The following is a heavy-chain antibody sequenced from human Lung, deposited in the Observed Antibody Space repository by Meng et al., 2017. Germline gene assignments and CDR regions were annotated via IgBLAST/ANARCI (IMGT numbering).Heavy chain of an antibody. CDR1: GGSFSDYC. Sequence: QVQLQRGGAALLYPSEPLSLTGVVVGGSFSDYCWRWIRQPPGKGLEWIGEINHSGSTNYNPSLESRATISVDTSQNNLSLKLSSVTAADSAVYYCARGPTTMAHDFDYWGQGTLVTVSS. CDR3: ARGPTTMAHDFDY. J-gene: IGHJ4*02. D-gene: IGHD4-11*01. V-gene: IGHV4-34*01. CDR2: INHSGST.